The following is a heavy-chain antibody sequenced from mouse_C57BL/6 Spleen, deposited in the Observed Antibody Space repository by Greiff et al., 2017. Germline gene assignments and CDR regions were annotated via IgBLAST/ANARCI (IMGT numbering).Heavy chain of an antibody. Sequence: QVQLQQPGAELVRPGSSVKLSCKASGYTFTSYWMDWVKQRPGQGLEWIGNIYPSDSETHYNQNFKDKSTLTVDKSSSTAYMQLSSLTSEDSAVSYCARSYDSRWYFDVWGTGTTVTVSS. CDR1: GYTFTSYW. J-gene: IGHJ1*03. D-gene: IGHD2-4*01. CDR2: IYPSDSET. CDR3: ARSYDSRWYFDV. V-gene: IGHV1-61*01.